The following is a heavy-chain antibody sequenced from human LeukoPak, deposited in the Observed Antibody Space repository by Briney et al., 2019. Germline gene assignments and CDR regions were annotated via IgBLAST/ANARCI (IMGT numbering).Heavy chain of an antibody. V-gene: IGHV1-18*04. J-gene: IGHJ5*02. CDR2: ISAYNGNT. CDR1: GYTFTSYG. Sequence: ASVKVSCKASGYTFTSYGISWVRQAPGQGLEWMGWISAYNGNTNYAQKLQGRVTMTTDTSTSTAYMELRSLRSDDTAVYYCARIPPVVVPAAPNLFDPWGEGTLVTVS. CDR3: ARIPPVVVPAAPNLFDP. D-gene: IGHD2-2*01.